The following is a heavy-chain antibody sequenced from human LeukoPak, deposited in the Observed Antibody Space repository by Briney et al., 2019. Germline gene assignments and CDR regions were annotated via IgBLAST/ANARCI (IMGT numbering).Heavy chain of an antibody. V-gene: IGHV4-39*07. CDR2: IYYSGNT. Sequence: SETLSLTCTVSGVSISSSNSYWGWIRQPPGKGLEWIGSIYYSGNTYYNASLKSRVTISVDTSKNQFSLKLSSVTAADTAVYYCARLALKYFDYWGQGTLVTVSS. CDR1: GVSISSSNSY. CDR3: ARLALKYFDY. J-gene: IGHJ4*02.